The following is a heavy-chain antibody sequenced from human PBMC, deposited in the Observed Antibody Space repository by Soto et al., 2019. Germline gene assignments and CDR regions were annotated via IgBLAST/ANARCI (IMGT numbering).Heavy chain of an antibody. CDR2: IKSKGDTT. V-gene: IGHV3-64D*06. J-gene: IGHJ4*02. CDR3: VKDRPLAGADVYHHDY. D-gene: IGHD2-2*01. CDR1: GFTFSDYG. Sequence: GWSLRLSCSAFGFTFSDYGMHWVRQAPGKGLEFVSAIKSKGDTTYYADSVRGRFTISRDNSKNTLYLQMSSLRGDDTAVYYCVKDRPLAGADVYHHDYSSPRTLDIVSP.